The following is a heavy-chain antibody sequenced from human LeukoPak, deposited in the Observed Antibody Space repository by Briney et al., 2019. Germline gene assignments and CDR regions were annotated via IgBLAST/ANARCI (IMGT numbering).Heavy chain of an antibody. D-gene: IGHD3-9*01. CDR2: ISSSGSTI. CDR1: GFTLSDYY. J-gene: IGHJ4*02. V-gene: IGHV3-11*01. Sequence: GGSLRLSCAASGFTLSDYYMSWIRQAPGKGLEWVSYISSSGSTIYYADSVKGRFTISRDNAKNSLYLQMNSLRAEDTAVYYCAKPASQYDILTGYYQYFDSWGQGTLVTV. CDR3: AKPASQYDILTGYYQYFDS.